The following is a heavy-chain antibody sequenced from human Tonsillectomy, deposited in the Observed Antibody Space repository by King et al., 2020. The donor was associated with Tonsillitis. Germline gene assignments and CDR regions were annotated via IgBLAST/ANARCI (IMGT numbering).Heavy chain of an antibody. CDR2: ISSSSSTI. CDR3: ARGLQSRYFQH. Sequence: VQLVESGGGLVQPGGSLRLSCAASGFTFNSYSMNWVRQAPGKGLEWVSYISSSSSTIYYADSVKGRFTISRDNAKNSLYLQMNSLRAEDTAVYYCARGLQSRYFQHWGQGTLVTVSS. V-gene: IGHV3-48*01. CDR1: GFTFNSYS. J-gene: IGHJ1*01.